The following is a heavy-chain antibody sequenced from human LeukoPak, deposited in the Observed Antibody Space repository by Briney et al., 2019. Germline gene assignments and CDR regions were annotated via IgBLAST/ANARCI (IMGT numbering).Heavy chain of an antibody. J-gene: IGHJ5*02. V-gene: IGHV4-34*01. CDR2: INHSRST. CDR1: GVFFSGYY. CDR3: ARARRRFDP. Sequence: SETLSLTCSVYGVFFSGYYWSWIPQPPGKGLEWMGEINHSRSTNYNPPLKSRVTISVDTSKNQFSLKLSSLSAADTAVYYCARARRRFDPWGERTLVTVSS.